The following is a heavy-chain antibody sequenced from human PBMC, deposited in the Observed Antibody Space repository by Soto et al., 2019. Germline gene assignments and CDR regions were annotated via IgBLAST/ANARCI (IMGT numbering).Heavy chain of an antibody. V-gene: IGHV4-59*08. CDR3: ARTVLGPDLLADSFVDYYYYMDV. CDR2: VYYTGST. J-gene: IGHJ6*03. CDR1: GVSISNFY. Sequence: PSETRSLTCAVSGVSISNFYWSWIRQPPGRGLEWIGYVYYTGSTSYNPSLKRRVTFSADSSRGQFSLRLNSVTAADTAVYYCARTVLGPDLLADSFVDYYYYMDVWGQGTTVTV. D-gene: IGHD3-9*01.